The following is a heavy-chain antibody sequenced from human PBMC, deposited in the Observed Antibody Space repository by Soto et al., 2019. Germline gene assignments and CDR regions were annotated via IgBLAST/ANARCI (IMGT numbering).Heavy chain of an antibody. J-gene: IGHJ4*02. Sequence: PSGTLSLTCTVSGGSISSSSYYWGWIRQPPGKGLEWIGSIYYSGSTYYNPSLKSRVTISVDTSKNQFSLKLSSVTAADTAVYYCSILGAFGGVIVLFDYWGQGTLVTV. D-gene: IGHD3-16*02. CDR2: IYYSGST. V-gene: IGHV4-39*01. CDR1: GGSISSSSYY. CDR3: SILGAFGGVIVLFDY.